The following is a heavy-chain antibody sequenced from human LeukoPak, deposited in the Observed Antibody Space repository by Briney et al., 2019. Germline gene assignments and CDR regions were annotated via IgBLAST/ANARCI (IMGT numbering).Heavy chain of an antibody. CDR2: IKQDGSEK. D-gene: IGHD2-2*01. CDR3: ARSPGCSTSCSYPYYYYYYMDV. CDR1: GFTFSSYW. J-gene: IGHJ6*03. Sequence: HPGGSLRLSCAASGFTFSSYWMSWVRQAPGKGLEWVANIKQDGSEKYYVDSVKGRFTISRDNAKNSLYLQMNSLRAEDTAVYYCARSPGCSTSCSYPYYYYYYMDVWGKGTTVTVSS. V-gene: IGHV3-7*01.